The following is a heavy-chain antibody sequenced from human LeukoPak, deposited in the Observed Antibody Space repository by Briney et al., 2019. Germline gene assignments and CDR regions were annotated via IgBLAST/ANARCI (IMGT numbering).Heavy chain of an antibody. D-gene: IGHD3-3*01. CDR3: ARLYEYYDFWSGYAGETPFDP. CDR2: IYPGDSDT. Sequence: GESLKISCKGSGYSFTSYWIGWVRQMPGKGLEWMGIIYPGDSDTRYSPSFQGKVTISADKSISTAYLQWSSLKASDTAMYYCARLYEYYDFWSGYAGETPFDPWGQGTLVTVSS. CDR1: GYSFTSYW. V-gene: IGHV5-51*01. J-gene: IGHJ5*02.